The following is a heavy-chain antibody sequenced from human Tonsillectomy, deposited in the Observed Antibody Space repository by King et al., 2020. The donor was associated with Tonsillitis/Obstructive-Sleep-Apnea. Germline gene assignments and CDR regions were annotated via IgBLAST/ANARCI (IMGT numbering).Heavy chain of an antibody. V-gene: IGHV3-49*04. CDR3: TCLRGGTYYYYYMDV. J-gene: IGHJ6*03. CDR1: GFTFGDYA. CDR2: IRSKAYGGTT. D-gene: IGHD1-1*01. Sequence: DVQLVESGGGLVQPGRSLRLSCTASGFTFGDYAMSWVRQAPGKGLEWVGFIRSKAYGGTTEYAASVKGRFTISRDDSKSIAYLQMNSLKTEDTAVYYCTCLRGGTYYYYYMDVWGKGTPVTVSS.